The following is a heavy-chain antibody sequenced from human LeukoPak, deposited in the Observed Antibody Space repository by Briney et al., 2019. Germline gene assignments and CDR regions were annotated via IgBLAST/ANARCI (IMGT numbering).Heavy chain of an antibody. D-gene: IGHD5-24*01. CDR2: IIPILGLA. Sequence: ASVKVSCKASGYTFTSYAISWVRQAPGQGLEWMGRIIPILGLANYAQKFQGRVTMTTDKSTSTAYMELSSLRSEDTAVYYCATAGDLLGSTWGRWLQSACFDYWGQGTLVTVSS. CDR1: GYTFTSYA. CDR3: ATAGDLLGSTWGRWLQSACFDY. J-gene: IGHJ4*02. V-gene: IGHV1-69*04.